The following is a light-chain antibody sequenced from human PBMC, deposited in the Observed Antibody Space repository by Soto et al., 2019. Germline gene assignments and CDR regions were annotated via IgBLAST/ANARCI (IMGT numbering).Light chain of an antibody. J-gene: IGLJ2*01. V-gene: IGLV1-40*01. CDR2: GNS. CDR3: QSYDSSLSGGV. Sequence: QSVLTQPPSVSGAPGQRVTISCTGSSSNIGAGYDVNWYQQLPGTAPKLVIYGNSNRPSGVPDRFSGSRSGTSASLAITGLQAEDEADYYCQSYDSSLSGGVFGGGTKLTVL. CDR1: SSNIGAGYD.